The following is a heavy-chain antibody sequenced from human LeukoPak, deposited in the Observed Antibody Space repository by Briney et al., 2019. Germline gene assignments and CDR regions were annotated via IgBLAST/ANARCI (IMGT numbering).Heavy chain of an antibody. CDR3: ARDGRSSGFSYYFDY. D-gene: IGHD6-13*01. CDR1: GFTFSSYE. V-gene: IGHV3-48*03. J-gene: IGHJ4*02. Sequence: GGSLRLSCAASGFTFSSYEMNWVRQAPGKGLEWVSYISSSGSTIYYADSVKGRFTISRDNAKNTLYLQMNSLRAEDTAVYYCARDGRSSGFSYYFDYWGQGALVTVSS. CDR2: ISSSGSTI.